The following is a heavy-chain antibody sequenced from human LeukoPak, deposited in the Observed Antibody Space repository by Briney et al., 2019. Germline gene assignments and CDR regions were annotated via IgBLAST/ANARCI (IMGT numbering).Heavy chain of an antibody. CDR1: GFTFSSYG. CDR3: ARHLRYGSGGYFGY. D-gene: IGHD3-10*01. Sequence: GGSLRLSCAASGFTFSSYGMSWVRQAPGKGLEWVSVIYSGGSTKYADSVKGRFTIFRDNSKNTLNLQMNSLRAEDTAVYYCARHLRYGSGGYFGYWGQGTLVTVSS. CDR2: IYSGGST. V-gene: IGHV3-66*04. J-gene: IGHJ4*02.